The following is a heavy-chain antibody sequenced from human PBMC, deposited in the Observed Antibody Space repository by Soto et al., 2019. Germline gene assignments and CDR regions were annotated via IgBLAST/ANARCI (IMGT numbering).Heavy chain of an antibody. CDR2: VYSSGTT. CDR1: GGSINSYW. CDR3: ARDIASYAYGEGY. Sequence: PSETLSLTCTVSGGSINSYWWSWIRQPAGKGLEWIGRVYSSGTTDYNPSLNSRATMSVETSKNPFSLKLSSVTAADTAVYYCARDIASYAYGEGYWGQGIQVTVSS. D-gene: IGHD2-21*01. V-gene: IGHV4-4*07. J-gene: IGHJ4*02.